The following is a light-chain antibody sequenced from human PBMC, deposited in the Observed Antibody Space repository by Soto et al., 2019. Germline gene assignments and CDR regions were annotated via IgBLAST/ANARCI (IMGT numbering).Light chain of an antibody. CDR1: SSNIGAGYD. Sequence: QSVLTQPPSVSGAPGQRVTISCTGSSSNIGAGYDVHWYQQLPGTAPKLLIYGNSNRPSGVPDRFSGSKSGTSASLAITGLQAEDEAVYYCQSYDSSLSAPYVFGTGPTVTVL. CDR2: GNS. J-gene: IGLJ1*01. V-gene: IGLV1-40*01. CDR3: QSYDSSLSAPYV.